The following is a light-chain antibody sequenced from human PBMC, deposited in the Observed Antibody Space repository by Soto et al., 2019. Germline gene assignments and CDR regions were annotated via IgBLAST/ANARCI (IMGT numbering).Light chain of an antibody. CDR2: DVS. J-gene: IGLJ2*01. CDR3: SSYSSSSTL. CDR1: SSDVGGYDY. V-gene: IGLV2-14*01. Sequence: QSALTQPASVSGSPGQSITISCTGSSSDVGGYDYVSWYQQHPGKAPKLMIYDVSNRPSGVSNRFSGSKSANTVSLTISGLQAEDEADYYCSSYSSSSTLFGGGTKVTVL.